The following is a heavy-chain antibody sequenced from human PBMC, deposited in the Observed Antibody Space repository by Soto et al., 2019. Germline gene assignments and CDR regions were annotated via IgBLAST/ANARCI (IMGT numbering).Heavy chain of an antibody. CDR3: AREGRGKKAGYNGLVSLGY. CDR1: GSRFSNYV. Sequence: QVQLVQSGAEVMTPGSSLKVSCTVSGSRFSNYVISWVRQAPGHGLEWLGRIIPIFNSTQYAQKFQGRVTITADKSTNTASLELSSLRSEDTAVYYCAREGRGKKAGYNGLVSLGYWGQGTLVTVSS. D-gene: IGHD6-6*01. V-gene: IGHV1-69*06. J-gene: IGHJ4*02. CDR2: IIPIFNST.